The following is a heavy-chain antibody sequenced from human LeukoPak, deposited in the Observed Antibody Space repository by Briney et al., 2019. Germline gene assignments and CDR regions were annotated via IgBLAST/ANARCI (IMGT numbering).Heavy chain of an antibody. J-gene: IGHJ4*02. D-gene: IGHD3-3*01. CDR2: IYYSGST. Sequence: SETLSLTCTVSGGSISSSSYYWGWIRQPPGKGLEWIGSIYYSGSTYYNPSLKSRVTISVDTSKNQFSLKLSSVTAADTAVYYCARLDGHDFWSGYSDYWGQGTLVTVSS. V-gene: IGHV4-39*01. CDR1: GGSISSSSYY. CDR3: ARLDGHDFWSGYSDY.